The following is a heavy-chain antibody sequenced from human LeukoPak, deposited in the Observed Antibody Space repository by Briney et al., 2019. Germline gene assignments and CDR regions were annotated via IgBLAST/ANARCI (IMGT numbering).Heavy chain of an antibody. J-gene: IGHJ6*03. D-gene: IGHD3-10*01. CDR1: GGSISSGSYY. CDR3: ARVTMVRGVNLSNYYYYYYMDV. V-gene: IGHV4-61*01. CDR2: IYYSGST. Sequence: PSQTLSLTCTVSGGSISSGSYYWSWIRQPPGKGLEWIGYIYYSGSTNYNPSLKSRVTISVDMSKNQFSLKLSSVTAADTAVYYCARVTMVRGVNLSNYYYYYYMDVWGKGTTVTVSS.